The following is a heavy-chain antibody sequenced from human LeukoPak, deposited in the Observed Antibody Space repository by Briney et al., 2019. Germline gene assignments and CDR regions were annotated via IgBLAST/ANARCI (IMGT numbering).Heavy chain of an antibody. V-gene: IGHV3-23*01. D-gene: IGHD2-15*01. CDR2: ISGSGGSP. Sequence: PGGSLRLSCTGSILTFSSYAMSWVRQAPGKGLEWVSTISGSGGSPYYVDSVKGRFTVSRDSYRNTLYLEMNSLRVEDTAIYYCASRPGSDIGPLDFWGQGTLVTVSS. CDR1: ILTFSSYA. CDR3: ASRPGSDIGPLDF. J-gene: IGHJ4*02.